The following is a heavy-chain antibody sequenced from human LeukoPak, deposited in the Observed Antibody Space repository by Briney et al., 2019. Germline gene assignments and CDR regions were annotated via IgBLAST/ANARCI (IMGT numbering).Heavy chain of an antibody. CDR2: ISSRGSNI. V-gene: IGHV3-11*01. J-gene: IGHJ4*02. CDR3: ARGPASIGHF. CDR1: GFTFSNYY. Sequence: GSLRLSWTASGFTFSNYYMSWVRQAPGKGLEWVAYISSRGSNINYAESVKGRFTISRDNDSISLYLQMRSLRPEDTAVYYCARGPASIGHFWGGGTVVSVSS. D-gene: IGHD2/OR15-2a*01.